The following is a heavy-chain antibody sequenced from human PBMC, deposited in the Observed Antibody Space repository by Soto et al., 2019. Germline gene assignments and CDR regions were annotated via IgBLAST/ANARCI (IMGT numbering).Heavy chain of an antibody. Sequence: SETLSLTCTVSGGPLSSGSHYWSWIRQHPGKGLEWIGYIFYSGATYYNPSLKSRVTMPVDTSKNQFSLKLNSVTAADTAVYYCARGVKWYSSTAYYFDYWGQGTRVTVSS. J-gene: IGHJ4*02. V-gene: IGHV4-31*03. D-gene: IGHD6-13*01. CDR1: GGPLSSGSHY. CDR2: IFYSGAT. CDR3: ARGVKWYSSTAYYFDY.